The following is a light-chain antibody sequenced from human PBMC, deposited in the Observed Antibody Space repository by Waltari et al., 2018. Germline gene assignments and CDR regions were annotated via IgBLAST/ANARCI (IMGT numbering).Light chain of an antibody. V-gene: IGLV2-11*01. CDR3: CSWAGSYSRYV. Sequence: QSALTQPRSVSGSPGQSVTISCTGTSSDVGGYNYVSWYQRHPGKAPKLMILDVTKRPSGVPDRFSGSKSGNAASLTISGLQAEDETEYYCCSWAGSYSRYVFGTGTEVTVL. CDR1: SSDVGGYNY. CDR2: DVT. J-gene: IGLJ1*01.